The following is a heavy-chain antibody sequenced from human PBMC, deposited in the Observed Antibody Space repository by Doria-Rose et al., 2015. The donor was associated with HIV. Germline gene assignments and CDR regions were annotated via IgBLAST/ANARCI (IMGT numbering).Heavy chain of an antibody. Sequence: QITLKESGPVLVKPTETLTLTCTVSGVSLSSPGMGVSWIRQPPGKALEWLANIFSDDDRSYKTSLKSRLTISRGTSKSQSVLTMTDMDPVDTATYYCARIKSSRWYHKYYFDFWGQGPLVIVSA. CDR3: ARIKSSRWYHKYYFDF. D-gene: IGHD6-13*01. CDR2: IFSDDDR. V-gene: IGHV2-26*01. CDR1: GVSLSSPGMG. J-gene: IGHJ4*02.